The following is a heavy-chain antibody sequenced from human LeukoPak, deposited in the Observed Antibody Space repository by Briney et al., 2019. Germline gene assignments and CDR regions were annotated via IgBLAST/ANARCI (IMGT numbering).Heavy chain of an antibody. J-gene: IGHJ6*03. D-gene: IGHD3-3*01. CDR1: GGSISSYY. CDR3: ATKNKGDFGSGYPLQRYYYYYYIYV. Sequence: PSGALSLTCTVSGGSISSYYWSWIRQPPGKGLEWIGYIYTSGSTNYNPSLKSGVTISVDTSEYQFSLKLSSVTAADTSVYYCATKNKGDFGSGYPLQRYYYYYYIYVWGKGDTVTVSS. CDR2: IYTSGST. V-gene: IGHV4-4*09.